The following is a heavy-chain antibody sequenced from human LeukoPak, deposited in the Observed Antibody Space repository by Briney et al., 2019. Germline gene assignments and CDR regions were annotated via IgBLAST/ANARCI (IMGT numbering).Heavy chain of an antibody. Sequence: SLRLSCAASGFTFDDYAMHWVRQAPGKGLEWVSGISWNSGSIGYADSVKGRFTISRDNAKNSLYLQMNSLRAEDMALYYCAKDRSSWYDAFDIWGQGTMVTVSS. CDR3: AKDRSSWYDAFDI. CDR2: ISWNSGSI. D-gene: IGHD6-13*01. CDR1: GFTFDDYA. V-gene: IGHV3-9*03. J-gene: IGHJ3*02.